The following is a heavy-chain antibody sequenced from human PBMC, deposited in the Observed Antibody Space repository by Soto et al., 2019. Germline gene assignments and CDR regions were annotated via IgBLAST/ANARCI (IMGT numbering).Heavy chain of an antibody. Sequence: GGSLRLSCAASGFTFSSYSMNWVRQAPGKGLEWVSSISGSSSTIYYADSVKGRFTISRDNAKNSLYLQMNSLRDEDTAVYYCARDTLLEWLSNFDYWGQGTLVTVSS. V-gene: IGHV3-48*02. CDR1: GFTFSSYS. D-gene: IGHD3-3*01. J-gene: IGHJ4*02. CDR3: ARDTLLEWLSNFDY. CDR2: ISGSSSTI.